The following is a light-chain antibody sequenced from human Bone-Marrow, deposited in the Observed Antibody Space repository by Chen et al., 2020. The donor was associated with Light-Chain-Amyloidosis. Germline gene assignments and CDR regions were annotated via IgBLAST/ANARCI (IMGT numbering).Light chain of an antibody. Sequence: SYALPQPPSVAVSPGQTARITCSGDDLPTKYAHWYQQKPGQAPVLVIHRDTERPSGISERFSGSSSGTTATLTISGVQAEDEADYHCQSADSSGTYEVIFGGGTKLTVL. J-gene: IGLJ2*01. V-gene: IGLV3-25*03. CDR3: QSADSSGTYEVI. CDR1: DLPTKY. CDR2: RDT.